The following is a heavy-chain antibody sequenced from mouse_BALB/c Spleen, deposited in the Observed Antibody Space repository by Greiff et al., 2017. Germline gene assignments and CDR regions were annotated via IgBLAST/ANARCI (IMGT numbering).Heavy chain of an antibody. CDR3: ARNNYGSSEGYFDV. J-gene: IGHJ1*01. D-gene: IGHD1-1*01. Sequence: QVQLKQSGPGLVQPSQSLSITCTVSGFSLTSYGVHWVRQSPGKGLEWLGVIWSGGSTDYNAAFISRLSISKDNSKSQVFFKMNSLQADDTAIYYCARNNYGSSEGYFDVWGAGTTVTVSS. CDR1: GFSLTSYG. V-gene: IGHV2-4-1*01. CDR2: IWSGGST.